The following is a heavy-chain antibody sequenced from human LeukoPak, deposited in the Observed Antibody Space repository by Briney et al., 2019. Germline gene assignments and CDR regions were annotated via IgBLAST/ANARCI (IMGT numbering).Heavy chain of an antibody. CDR2: ISNDGSNK. V-gene: IGHV3-30*18. Sequence: PGGSLRLSCAASGFTFSSYGMHWVRQAPGKGLEWVAVISNDGSNKYYADSVKGRFTISRDNSKNTLYLQMNSLRAEDTAVYYCAKGLPVGSWDAFDIWGQGTMVTVSS. J-gene: IGHJ3*02. CDR1: GFTFSSYG. D-gene: IGHD2-15*01. CDR3: AKGLPVGSWDAFDI.